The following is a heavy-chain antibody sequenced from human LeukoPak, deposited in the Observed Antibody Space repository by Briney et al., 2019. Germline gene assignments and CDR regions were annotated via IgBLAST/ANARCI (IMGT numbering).Heavy chain of an antibody. D-gene: IGHD3-10*01. CDR1: GGSISSYY. J-gene: IGHJ4*02. CDR3: ARRVYGSGSYYFDY. Sequence: SETLSLTCTVSGGSISSYYWSWIRQPPGNGLEWIGYIYYSGSTNYNPSLKSRVTISVDTSKNQFSLKLSSVTAADTAVYYCARRVYGSGSYYFDYWGQGTLVTVSS. CDR2: IYYSGST. V-gene: IGHV4-59*08.